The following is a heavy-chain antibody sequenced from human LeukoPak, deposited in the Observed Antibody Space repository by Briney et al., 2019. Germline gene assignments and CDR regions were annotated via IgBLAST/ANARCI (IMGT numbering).Heavy chain of an antibody. CDR1: GFTVSSNY. V-gene: IGHV3-66*01. D-gene: IGHD3-9*01. CDR3: ARERDDILTGYYYDY. CDR2: IYSGGST. Sequence: GGSLRLSCAASGFTVSSNYMSWVRQAPGKGLEWVSVIYSGGSTYYADSVKGRFTISRDNSKNTLYLQMNSLRAEDTAVYYCARERDDILTGYYYDYWGQETLVTVSS. J-gene: IGHJ4*02.